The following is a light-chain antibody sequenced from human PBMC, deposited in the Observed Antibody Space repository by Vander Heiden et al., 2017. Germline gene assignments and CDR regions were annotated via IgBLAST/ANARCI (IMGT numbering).Light chain of an antibody. CDR2: DDS. V-gene: IGLV3-21*02. CDR1: NIGSKS. J-gene: IGLJ2*01. CDR3: QVWDSGSDHVV. Sequence: SYVLTPPPSVSMAPGQTARIPCGGNNIGSKSVHWYQQKPAQAPVLVVFDDSDRPSGIPERFSGSNSGNTATLTISRVEAGDEADYYCQVWDSGSDHVVFGGGTKLTVI.